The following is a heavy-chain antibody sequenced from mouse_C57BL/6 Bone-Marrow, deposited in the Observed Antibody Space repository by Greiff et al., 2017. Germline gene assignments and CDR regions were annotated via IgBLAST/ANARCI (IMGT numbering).Heavy chain of an antibody. D-gene: IGHD2-12*01. Sequence: VKLQESGPGLVQPSQSLSITCTVSGFSLTSYGVHWVRQPPGKGLEWLGVIWSGGSTDYNAAFISRLSISKDNSKSQVFFKMNSLRADDTAIYYWAKMDSNDVDGYFDVWGTGTAVTVSS. J-gene: IGHJ1*03. V-gene: IGHV2-4*01. CDR2: IWSGGST. CDR3: AKMDSNDVDGYFDV. CDR1: GFSLTSYG.